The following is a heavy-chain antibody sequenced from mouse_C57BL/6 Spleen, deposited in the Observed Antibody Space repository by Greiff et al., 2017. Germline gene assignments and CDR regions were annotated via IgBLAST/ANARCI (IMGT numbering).Heavy chain of an antibody. Sequence: EVKLVESGGDLVKPGGSLKLSCAASGFTFSSYGMSWVRQTPDKRLEWVATISSGGSYTYYPDSVKGRFTISRDNAKNTLYLQMSSLKSEDTDMYYCARSGGSSYFDYWGQGTTLTVSS. V-gene: IGHV5-6*01. CDR3: ARSGGSSYFDY. CDR2: ISSGGSYT. D-gene: IGHD1-1*01. J-gene: IGHJ2*01. CDR1: GFTFSSYG.